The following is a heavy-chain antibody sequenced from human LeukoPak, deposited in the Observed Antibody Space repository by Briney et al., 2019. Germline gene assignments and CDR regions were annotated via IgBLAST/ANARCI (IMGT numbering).Heavy chain of an antibody. CDR3: ARGGIAAAVRNY. CDR2: IYYSGST. D-gene: IGHD6-13*01. CDR1: GDSISTSSYY. V-gene: IGHV4-39*01. J-gene: IGHJ4*02. Sequence: PSETLSLTCSVSGDSISTSSYYWGWIRQPPGKGLEWIGTIYYSGSTYYNPSLTSRVTISVDTSKNQFSLKLSSVTAADTAVYYCARGGIAAAVRNYWGQGTLVTVSS.